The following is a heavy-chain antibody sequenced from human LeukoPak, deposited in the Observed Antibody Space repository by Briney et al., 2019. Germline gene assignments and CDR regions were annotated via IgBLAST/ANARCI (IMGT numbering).Heavy chain of an antibody. Sequence: GGSLRLSCAASGFTFSSYGMHWVRQAPGKGLEWVAFIRYDGSNKYYADSVKGRFTISRDNSKNTLYLQMNSLRAEDTAVYYCAKVWGGPVVVPAAIDYWGQGTLVTVSS. D-gene: IGHD2-2*01. J-gene: IGHJ4*02. CDR2: IRYDGSNK. CDR3: AKVWGGPVVVPAAIDY. CDR1: GFTFSSYG. V-gene: IGHV3-30*02.